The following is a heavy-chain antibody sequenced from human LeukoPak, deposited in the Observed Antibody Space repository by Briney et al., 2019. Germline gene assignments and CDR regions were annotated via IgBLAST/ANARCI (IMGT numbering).Heavy chain of an antibody. CDR3: ASGGGVLRYFDWLNY. D-gene: IGHD3-9*01. Sequence: ASVKVSRKASVSTFTGYYMHWVRQSPGQGLGGMGGTNLNSGGTNSAQKIQGRVTLTRDTSISTAYMELSRLRSDDTAVYYCASGGGVLRYFDWLNYWGQGTLVTVSS. CDR2: TNLNSGGT. V-gene: IGHV1-2*02. CDR1: VSTFTGYY. J-gene: IGHJ4*02.